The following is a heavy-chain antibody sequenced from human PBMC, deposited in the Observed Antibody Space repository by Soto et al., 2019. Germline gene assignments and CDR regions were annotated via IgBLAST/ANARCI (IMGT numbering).Heavy chain of an antibody. Sequence: QVQLQESGPGLVKPSETLSLTCTVSGGSISTYYWSWIRQPPGKGLVWIGFIYYSGSTNYNPSLKSRVTISVDTSQNQLSLKLTSVTAADTAVYYCARESAGSGKNNWFDPWGQGTLVTVSS. V-gene: IGHV4-59*01. CDR2: IYYSGST. CDR1: GGSISTYY. J-gene: IGHJ5*02. CDR3: ARESAGSGKNNWFDP. D-gene: IGHD3-10*01.